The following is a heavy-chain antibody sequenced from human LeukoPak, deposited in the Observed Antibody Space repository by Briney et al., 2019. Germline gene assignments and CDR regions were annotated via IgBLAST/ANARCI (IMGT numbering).Heavy chain of an antibody. CDR1: GFTFTTYG. V-gene: IGHV3-30*18. Sequence: GGSLRLSCAASGFTFTTYGLHWVRQAPGKGLEWVAAIASNGGSEYYADSVKGRFTISRDNSKNALFLQMNSLRPDDTAVYYCAKRGHYSINWYHYFDYWGHGTLVTVSS. J-gene: IGHJ4*01. D-gene: IGHD6-13*01. CDR2: IASNGGSE. CDR3: AKRGHYSINWYHYFDY.